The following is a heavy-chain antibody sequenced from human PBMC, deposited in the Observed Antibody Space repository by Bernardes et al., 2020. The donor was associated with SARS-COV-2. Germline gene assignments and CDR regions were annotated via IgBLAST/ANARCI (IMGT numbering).Heavy chain of an antibody. J-gene: IGHJ4*02. Sequence: ASVKVSCKASGYTFTGYGISWVGRAPGQGLEWMGWIRTYNGKTKYAQKVQGRVTMTTDTSTNTAFMELWSLTSDDTAVYYCARDHAPSGSIVLDYWGQGTLVTVSS. CDR1: GYTFTGYG. CDR2: IRTYNGKT. CDR3: ARDHAPSGSIVLDY. D-gene: IGHD1-26*01. V-gene: IGHV1-18*01.